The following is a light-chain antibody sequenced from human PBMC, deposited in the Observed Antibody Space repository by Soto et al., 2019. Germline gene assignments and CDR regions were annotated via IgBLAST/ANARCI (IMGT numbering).Light chain of an antibody. Sequence: QSVMTQPPSVSAAQGQRVTISCSGSSSNIGGNSVSWYQQLPGTAPKLLIYDDDKRPSGIPDRFSGSKSGTSATLGITGFQTGDEADHYCGSWDSSLSAYVFGTGTKVTVL. V-gene: IGLV1-51*01. CDR1: SSNIGGNS. CDR3: GSWDSSLSAYV. CDR2: DDD. J-gene: IGLJ1*01.